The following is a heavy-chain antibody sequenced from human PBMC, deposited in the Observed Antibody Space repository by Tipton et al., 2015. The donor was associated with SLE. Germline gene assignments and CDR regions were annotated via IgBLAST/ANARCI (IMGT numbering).Heavy chain of an antibody. CDR3: ARDEYRYDGTGYHLLGHFDY. CDR1: GGSISSSSYY. V-gene: IGHV4-39*07. D-gene: IGHD3-22*01. Sequence: TLSLTCTVSGGSISSSSYYWGWIRQPPGKGLEWIGNIYYTGNTFYNPSLKSRVTISLDTSKNQFSLKLSSVTAADTAVYYCARDEYRYDGTGYHLLGHFDYWGQGTLATVSS. J-gene: IGHJ4*02. CDR2: IYYTGNT.